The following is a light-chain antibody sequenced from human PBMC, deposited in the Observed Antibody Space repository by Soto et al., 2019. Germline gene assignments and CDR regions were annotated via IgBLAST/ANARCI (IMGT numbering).Light chain of an antibody. Sequence: DIQMPQSPSTLSASVGARVTITCRASQSVNTRLAWYQQRPGKAPVLLIYDASSWKSGVPSRFSGSGSGTEFTLTITSLQPDDFAIYYCQQYNSYPWTFGQGTKVDIK. V-gene: IGKV1-5*01. CDR2: DAS. CDR1: QSVNTR. J-gene: IGKJ1*01. CDR3: QQYNSYPWT.